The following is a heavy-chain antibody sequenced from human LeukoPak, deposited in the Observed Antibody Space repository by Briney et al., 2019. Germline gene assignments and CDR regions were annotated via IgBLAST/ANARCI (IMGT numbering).Heavy chain of an antibody. Sequence: GASVRVSCKASGYTFTRYGISWVRQAPGQGLEWVGWINPNNGDTNFVQKLQGRVTMTTDTSTSTAYMELRSLRSDDTAVYYCARVGFDSSGRHRYAFDFWGQGTMVTVSS. V-gene: IGHV1-18*01. CDR2: INPNNGDT. CDR3: ARVGFDSSGRHRYAFDF. CDR1: GYTFTRYG. D-gene: IGHD3-22*01. J-gene: IGHJ3*01.